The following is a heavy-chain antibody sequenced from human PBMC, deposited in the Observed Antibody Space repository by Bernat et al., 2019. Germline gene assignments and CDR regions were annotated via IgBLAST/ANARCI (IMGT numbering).Heavy chain of an antibody. D-gene: IGHD6-19*01. CDR3: AIGWHFDY. J-gene: IGHJ4*02. V-gene: IGHV1-69*02. CDR2: VIPILGIA. CDR1: GGTFSSYT. Sequence: QVQLVQSGAEVKKPGSSVKVSCKASGGTFSSYTISWLRQAPGQGLEWLGRVIPILGIANYAQKFQGRVPITAEKTTSTAYMVMRSVGSEDTAVYYCAIGWHFDYWGQGTLVTVSS.